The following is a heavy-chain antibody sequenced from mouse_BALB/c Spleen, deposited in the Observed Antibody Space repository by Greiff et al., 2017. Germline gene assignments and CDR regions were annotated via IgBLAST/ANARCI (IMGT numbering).Heavy chain of an antibody. D-gene: IGHD1-1*01. CDR2: IDPANGNT. Sequence: VQLQQSGAELVKPGASVKLSCTASGFNIKDTYMHWVKQRPEQGLEWIGRIDPANGNTKYDPKFQGKATITADTSSNTAYLQLSSLTSEDTAVYYGARSYGSSYDWYFDVWGAGTTVTVSA. CDR1: GFNIKDTY. J-gene: IGHJ1*01. CDR3: ARSYGSSYDWYFDV. V-gene: IGHV14-3*02.